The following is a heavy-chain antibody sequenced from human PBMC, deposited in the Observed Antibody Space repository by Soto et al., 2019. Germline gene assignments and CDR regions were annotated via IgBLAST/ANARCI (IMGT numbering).Heavy chain of an antibody. D-gene: IGHD2-2*01. V-gene: IGHV3-30*03. Sequence: QVQMVESGGGLVQPGGSLRLSCAASGFILSNYKMHWVRQAPGKGLEWVSDISCDGSNKNYVDSVKGRFTISRDNAKNRLYLKMDSLREKDTLLYYCVGGWIELAAKDPNLFDQWGQGTLVSVSS. J-gene: IGHJ4*02. CDR2: ISCDGSNK. CDR1: GFILSNYK. CDR3: VGGWIELAAKDPNLFDQ.